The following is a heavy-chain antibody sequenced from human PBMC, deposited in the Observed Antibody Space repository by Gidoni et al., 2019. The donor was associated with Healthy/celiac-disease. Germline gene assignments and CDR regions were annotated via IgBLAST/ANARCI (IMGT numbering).Heavy chain of an antibody. Sequence: EVQLVESGGGLIQPGGSLRLSCAASGFTVSSNYMSWVRQAPGKGLEWVSVIYSGGSTYYADSVKGRFTISRDNSKNTLYLQMNSLRAEDTAVYYCAREITYYDFWSGYSAGVTDYWGQGTLVTVSS. CDR1: GFTVSSNY. J-gene: IGHJ4*02. CDR3: AREITYYDFWSGYSAGVTDY. D-gene: IGHD3-3*01. V-gene: IGHV3-53*01. CDR2: IYSGGST.